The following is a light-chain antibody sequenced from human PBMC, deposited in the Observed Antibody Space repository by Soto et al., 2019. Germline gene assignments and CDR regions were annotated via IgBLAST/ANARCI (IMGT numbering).Light chain of an antibody. CDR1: QTTNTW. CDR2: DAS. CDR3: QQYISYPYT. Sequence: ASVGDRVTITCRASQTTNTWLAWYQQKPGTAPKLLIYDASSLEGGVPSRFSASGSGTEFTLTISSLQPDDLATYYCQQYISYPYTFGQGTKVDIK. V-gene: IGKV1-5*01. J-gene: IGKJ2*01.